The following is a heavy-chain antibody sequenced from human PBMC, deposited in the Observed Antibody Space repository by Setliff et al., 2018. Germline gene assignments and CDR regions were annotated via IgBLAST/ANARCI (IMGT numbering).Heavy chain of an antibody. J-gene: IGHJ6*03. CDR2: INPNSGGT. CDR3: ARAFYGSGSYYSYYYYYMDV. Sequence: ASVKVSCKASGYTFTGYYMHWVRQAPGQGLEWMGRINPNSGGTNYAQKFQGRVTMTRDTSISTAYMELSRLRSDDTAVYYCARAFYGSGSYYSYYYYYMDVWGKGTTVTVSS. CDR1: GYTFTGYY. D-gene: IGHD3-10*01. V-gene: IGHV1-2*06.